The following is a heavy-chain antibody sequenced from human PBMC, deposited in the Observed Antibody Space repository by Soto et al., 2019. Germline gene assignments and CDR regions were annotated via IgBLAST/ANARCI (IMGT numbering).Heavy chain of an antibody. Sequence: QVHLVQSGADGRKSGSSVRVSCTASGGGTLSNDAISWVRQAPGQGLEWLGRISPFVGTTEYSQSFQGRLTMTADGSTGTVYMDLRSLKSDDTAVYYCAREVVTETTWGSFDSWGQGTLVTVSS. D-gene: IGHD2-21*02. CDR3: AREVVTETTWGSFDS. CDR2: ISPFVGTT. J-gene: IGHJ4*02. V-gene: IGHV1-69*01. CDR1: GGGTLSNDA.